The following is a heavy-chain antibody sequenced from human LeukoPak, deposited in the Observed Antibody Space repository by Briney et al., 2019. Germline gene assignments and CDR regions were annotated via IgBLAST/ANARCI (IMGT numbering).Heavy chain of an antibody. V-gene: IGHV4-31*03. CDR1: GGSLSSGGSY. Sequence: PSQTLSLTCTVSGGSLSSGGSYWSWIRQHPGKGLEWIGYIYYSGSTYYNPSLKSRITISADRSENQFSLKLSSLTAADTALSYCARGRGTGTNTGALDFWGQGTLVIVSS. CDR2: IYYSGST. CDR3: ARGRGTGTNTGALDF. D-gene: IGHD7-27*01. J-gene: IGHJ4*02.